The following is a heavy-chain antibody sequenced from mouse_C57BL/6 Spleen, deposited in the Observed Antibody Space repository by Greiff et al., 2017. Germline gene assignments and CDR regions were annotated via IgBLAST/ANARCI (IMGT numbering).Heavy chain of an antibody. CDR1: GYAFSSYW. CDR2: IYPGDGDT. Sequence: QVQLQQSGAELVKPGASVKISCKASGYAFSSYWMNWVKQRPGKGLEWIGQIYPGDGDTNYNGKFKGKATLTADQSSSTAYMQLSSLTSEDSAVYFCARNPLTTVVAPYFDYWGQGTTLTVSS. J-gene: IGHJ2*01. CDR3: ARNPLTTVVAPYFDY. D-gene: IGHD1-1*01. V-gene: IGHV1-80*01.